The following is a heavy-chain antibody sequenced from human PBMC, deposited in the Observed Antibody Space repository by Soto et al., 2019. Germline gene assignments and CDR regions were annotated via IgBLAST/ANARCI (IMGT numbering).Heavy chain of an antibody. CDR3: ARGLAVAGTSYNWFDP. D-gene: IGHD6-19*01. CDR2: INHSGST. V-gene: IGHV4-34*01. CDR1: GGSFSGYY. Sequence: QVQLQQWGAGLLKPSETLSLTCAVYGGSFSGYYWSWIRKPPGKGLEWIGEINHSGSTNYNPSLKSRVTISVDTSKNQFSLKLSSVTAADTAVYYCARGLAVAGTSYNWFDPWGQGTLVTVSS. J-gene: IGHJ5*02.